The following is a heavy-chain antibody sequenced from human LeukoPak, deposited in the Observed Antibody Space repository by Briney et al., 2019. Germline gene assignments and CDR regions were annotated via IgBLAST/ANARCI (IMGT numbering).Heavy chain of an antibody. CDR1: GFTFSSYW. CDR2: IKQDGSEK. CDR3: AREDSSGSFDY. D-gene: IGHD6-19*01. V-gene: IGHV3-7*01. Sequence: PGGSLRLSCAASGFTFSSYWMSWVRQAPGKGLEWVANIKQDGSEKYYVDSVKGRFTISSDNAKNSLYLQMNSLRAEDTAVYYCAREDSSGSFDYWGQGTLVTVSS. J-gene: IGHJ4*02.